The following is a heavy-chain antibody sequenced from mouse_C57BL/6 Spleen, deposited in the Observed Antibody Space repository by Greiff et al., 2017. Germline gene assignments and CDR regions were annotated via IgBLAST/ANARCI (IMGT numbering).Heavy chain of an antibody. CDR3: AIFYGSRYYFDY. V-gene: IGHV1-69*01. D-gene: IGHD1-1*01. J-gene: IGHJ2*01. CDR2: IDPSDSYT. CDR1: GYTFTSYW. Sequence: VQLQQPGAELVMPGASVKLSCKASGYTFTSYWMHWVKQRPGQGLEWIGEIDPSDSYTNYNQKFKGKSTLTVDKSSSTAYRQLSSLTSDASAVYYCAIFYGSRYYFDYWSQGTT.